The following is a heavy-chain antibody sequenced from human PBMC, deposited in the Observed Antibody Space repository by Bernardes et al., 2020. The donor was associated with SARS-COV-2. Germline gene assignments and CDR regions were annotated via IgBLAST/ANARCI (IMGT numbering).Heavy chain of an antibody. CDR2: INNDGSEA. Sequence: GGSLRLCCEGSGFTFSIYYMHWVRQAPGKGLVWVSYINNDGSEATYADSVRGRFTIYRDNAKNTLYLQMNSLRAEDTGIYFCARDIISAREDFWGQGTLVTVSP. CDR3: ARDIISAREDF. D-gene: IGHD1-20*01. J-gene: IGHJ4*02. CDR1: GFTFSIYY. V-gene: IGHV3-74*03.